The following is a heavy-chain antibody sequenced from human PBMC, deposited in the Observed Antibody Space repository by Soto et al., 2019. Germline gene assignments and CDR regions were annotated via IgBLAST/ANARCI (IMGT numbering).Heavy chain of an antibody. CDR1: GFPFRSYT. D-gene: IGHD5-18*01. V-gene: IGHV3-64D*06. Sequence: GGSRSLSCSASGFPFRSYTMHLVRQAPGRGLEYVSAISNNGGSIFYADSVKGRFTISRDNSKNTLFLQMSSLRDEDTAVYYCKTTMAPLDYWGRGTLVTVSS. CDR2: ISNNGGSI. J-gene: IGHJ4*02. CDR3: KTTMAPLDY.